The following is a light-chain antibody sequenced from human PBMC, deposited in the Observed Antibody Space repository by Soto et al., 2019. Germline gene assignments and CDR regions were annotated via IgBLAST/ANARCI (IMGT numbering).Light chain of an antibody. CDR2: EVN. CDR1: SSDVGAYDY. CDR3: SSYAGSNVLYV. Sequence: QSVLTQPPSASGSPGQSVTISCTGTSSDVGAYDYVAWYQQHPGKAPKLIIFEVNKRPSGVPDRFSGSKSGNTASLTVSGLQAEDEADYYCSSYAGSNVLYVFGTGTKVTVL. V-gene: IGLV2-8*01. J-gene: IGLJ1*01.